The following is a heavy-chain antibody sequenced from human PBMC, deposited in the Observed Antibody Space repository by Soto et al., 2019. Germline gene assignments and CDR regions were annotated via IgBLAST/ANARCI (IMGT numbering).Heavy chain of an antibody. D-gene: IGHD2-2*02. Sequence: RLSCAASGFTFSSYSMNWVRQAPGKGLEWVSSISSSSSYIYYADSVKGRFTISRDNAKNSLYLQMNSLRAEDTAVYYCARNGAMGYCSSTSCYRFAYYYYYGMDVWGQGTTVAVSS. CDR3: ARNGAMGYCSSTSCYRFAYYYYYGMDV. V-gene: IGHV3-21*01. CDR2: ISSSSSYI. J-gene: IGHJ6*02. CDR1: GFTFSSYS.